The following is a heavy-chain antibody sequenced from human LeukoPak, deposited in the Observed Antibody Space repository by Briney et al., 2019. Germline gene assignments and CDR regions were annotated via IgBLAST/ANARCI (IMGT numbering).Heavy chain of an antibody. J-gene: IGHJ3*02. CDR3: ARDPRRKWELLADAFDI. D-gene: IGHD1-26*01. CDR1: GYTFTAYY. CDR2: INPNSGGT. Sequence: ASVKVSCKASGYTFTAYYIHWVRQAPGQGLEWMGWINPNSGGTNYAQKFQGRVTMTRDTSISTAYMELNRLRSDDTAVYYCARDPRRKWELLADAFDIWGQGTMVTVSS. V-gene: IGHV1-2*02.